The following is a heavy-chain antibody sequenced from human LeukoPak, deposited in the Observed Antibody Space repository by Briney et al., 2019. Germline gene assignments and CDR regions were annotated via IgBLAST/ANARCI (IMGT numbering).Heavy chain of an antibody. CDR1: GLTVSNTY. CDR2: IYSGGST. J-gene: IGHJ4*02. V-gene: IGHV3-66*01. D-gene: IGHD6-19*01. CDR3: GRDSTSVAAPIFDF. Sequence: PGGSLRLSCAASGLTVSNTYLSWVRQSPGKGLEWVSIIYSGGSTYYADSVKDRFTISRDNSKNTLYLQMNSLRAEDTAVYDCGRDSTSVAAPIFDFWGQGTLVTVSS.